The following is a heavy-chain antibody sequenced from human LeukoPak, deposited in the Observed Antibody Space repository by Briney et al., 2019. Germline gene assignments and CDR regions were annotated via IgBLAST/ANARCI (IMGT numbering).Heavy chain of an antibody. CDR3: ASGHKGYDSSGYYYFDY. Sequence: GGSLRLSCAASGFTVSSNYMSWVRQAPGKGLEWVSVIYSGGSTYYADSVKGRFTISRDNSKNTLYLQMNSLRAEDTAVYYCASGHKGYDSSGYYYFDYWGQGTLVTVSS. CDR1: GFTVSSNY. D-gene: IGHD3-22*01. V-gene: IGHV3-53*01. J-gene: IGHJ4*02. CDR2: IYSGGST.